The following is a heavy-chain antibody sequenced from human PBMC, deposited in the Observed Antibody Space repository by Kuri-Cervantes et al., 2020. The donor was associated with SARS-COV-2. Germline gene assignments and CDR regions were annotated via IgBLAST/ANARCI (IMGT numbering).Heavy chain of an antibody. V-gene: IGHV4-39*01. Sequence: SETLSLTCTVSGGPISSSSYYWGWIRQPPGKGLEWIGSIYYSGSTYYNPSLKSRVTISVDTSKNQFSLKLSSVTAADTAVYYCARHLRGIVVVVAAFDYWGQGTLVTVSS. CDR2: IYYSGST. CDR1: GGPISSSSYY. CDR3: ARHLRGIVVVVAAFDY. J-gene: IGHJ4*02. D-gene: IGHD2-15*01.